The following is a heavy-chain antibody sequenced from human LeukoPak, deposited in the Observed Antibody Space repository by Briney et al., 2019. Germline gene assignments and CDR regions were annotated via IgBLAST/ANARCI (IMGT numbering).Heavy chain of an antibody. J-gene: IGHJ4*02. CDR1: GGTFSNYA. Sequence: VASVKVSCKASGGTFSNYAISWVRQAPGQGLEWMGGIIPIFGTANYAQKFQGRVTITADESTSTAYMELSSLRSEDTAVYYCARDPGELSQYYFDYWGQGTLVTVSS. D-gene: IGHD3-10*01. CDR3: ARDPGELSQYYFDY. V-gene: IGHV1-69*13. CDR2: IIPIFGTA.